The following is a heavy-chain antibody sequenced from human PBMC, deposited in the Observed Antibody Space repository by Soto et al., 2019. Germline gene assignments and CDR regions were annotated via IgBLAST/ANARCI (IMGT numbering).Heavy chain of an antibody. D-gene: IGHD3-22*01. CDR2: IYYSGST. Sequence: SETLSLTCTVSGGSISSGGYYWSWIRQHPGKGLEWIGYIYYSGSTYYNPSLKSRVTISVDTSKNQFSLKLSSVTAADTAVYYCARWSDSSGYYQYYNWLDPWGQGTLVTVSS. CDR1: GGSISSGGYY. V-gene: IGHV4-31*03. J-gene: IGHJ5*02. CDR3: ARWSDSSGYYQYYNWLDP.